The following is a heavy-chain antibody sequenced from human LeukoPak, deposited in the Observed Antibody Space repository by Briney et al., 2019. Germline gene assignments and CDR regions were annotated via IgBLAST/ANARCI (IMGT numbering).Heavy chain of an antibody. J-gene: IGHJ4*02. D-gene: IGHD6-13*01. V-gene: IGHV3-23*01. CDR3: AKGSQQHPRPAGHQLSDDY. CDR1: GFTYSSYA. Sequence: GGSLTLSCAASGFTYSSYAMSWLPHAPEKGLEWVSAISGSGGSTYYADSVKGRFTITRDNSKNPLYLQMNTLTAQDTAVYHCAKGSQQHPRPAGHQLSDDYWGQGTLVTVPS. CDR2: ISGSGGST.